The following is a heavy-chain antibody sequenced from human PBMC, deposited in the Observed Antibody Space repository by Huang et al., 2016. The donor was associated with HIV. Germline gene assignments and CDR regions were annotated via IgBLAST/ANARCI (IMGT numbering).Heavy chain of an antibody. CDR1: GYRFSGYW. J-gene: IGHJ6*02. V-gene: IGHV5-51*01. Sequence: EVQLVQSGAEVKKPGESLKISCKGSGYRFSGYWIGWVRQMLGKGLEWMGTINPGDSDTTYSPSFQGKVTISANKSISTAYLQWSNLKPSDTAMYYCARSSNWPSGALDVWGQGTTVTVSS. D-gene: IGHD7-27*01. CDR2: INPGDSDT. CDR3: ARSSNWPSGALDV.